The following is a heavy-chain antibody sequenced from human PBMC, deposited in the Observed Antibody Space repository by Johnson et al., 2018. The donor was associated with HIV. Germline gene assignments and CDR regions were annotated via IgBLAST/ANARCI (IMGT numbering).Heavy chain of an antibody. J-gene: IGHJ3*02. CDR1: GFTFSSFG. V-gene: IGHV3-30*02. Sequence: QEKLVESGGGVVQPGGSLRLSCAESGFTFSSFGMHWVRQAPGNGLQWVASIRYDEGSKYYADSVKGRFTISRDNSKNTLYLQMNSLRAEDTAVYYCARGGLLSPDAFDIWGQGTMVTVSS. CDR2: IRYDEGSK. CDR3: ARGGLLSPDAFDI. D-gene: IGHD2-21*02.